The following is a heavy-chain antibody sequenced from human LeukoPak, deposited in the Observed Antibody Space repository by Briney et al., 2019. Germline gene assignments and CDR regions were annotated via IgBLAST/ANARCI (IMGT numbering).Heavy chain of an antibody. D-gene: IGHD3-9*01. CDR3: ARDLSVANYDILTGYYTSSSNYFDY. Sequence: PSETVSLTCTVSGGSISSYYWSWIRQHPGKGLEWIGYIYYNGCTYYNPSLKSRVTISVDTSKNQFSLKLSSVTAADTAVYYCARDLSVANYDILTGYYTSSSNYFDYWGQGTLVTVS. J-gene: IGHJ4*02. CDR1: GGSISSYY. CDR2: IYYNGCT. V-gene: IGHV4-59*06.